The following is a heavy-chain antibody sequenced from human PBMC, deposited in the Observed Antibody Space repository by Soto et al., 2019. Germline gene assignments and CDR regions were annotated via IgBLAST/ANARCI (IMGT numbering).Heavy chain of an antibody. CDR2: INAGNGIT. CDR3: ARGNDYSVFRVSPHYNWFDP. D-gene: IGHD4-4*01. Sequence: GASLKVSCKASGYTFTIYAMHWVRQAPGQRLEWMGWINAGNGITKYSQKFQGRVTITRDTSASTAYMELSSLRSEDTAVYYCARGNDYSVFRVSPHYNWFDPWGQGTLVTVSS. V-gene: IGHV1-3*01. J-gene: IGHJ5*02. CDR1: GYTFTIYA.